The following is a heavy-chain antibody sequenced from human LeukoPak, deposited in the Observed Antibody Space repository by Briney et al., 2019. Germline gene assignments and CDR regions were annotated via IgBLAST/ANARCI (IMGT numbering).Heavy chain of an antibody. D-gene: IGHD6-6*01. CDR3: AREGGIAARPFDY. CDR2: IYYSGST. J-gene: IGHJ4*02. V-gene: IGHV4-59*01. CDR1: GGSISSYY. Sequence: PSETLSLTCTVFGGSISSYYWSWIRQPPGKGLEWIGYIYYSGSTNYNPSLKSRVTISVDTSKNQFSLKLSSVTAADTAVYYCAREGGIAARPFDYWGQGTLVTVSS.